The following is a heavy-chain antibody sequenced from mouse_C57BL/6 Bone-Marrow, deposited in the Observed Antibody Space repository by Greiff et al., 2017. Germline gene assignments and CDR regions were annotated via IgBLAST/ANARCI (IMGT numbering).Heavy chain of an antibody. D-gene: IGHD2-5*01. J-gene: IGHJ2*01. CDR1: GYTFTSYW. CDR2: IDPSDSYT. CDR3: ARPSYYSKKGYYFDY. Sequence: VQLQQSGAELVMPGASVKLSCKASGYTFTSYWMHWVKQRPGQGLEWIGEIDPSDSYTNYNQKFKGKSTLTVDQSSSTAYMQLSSLTSEDSAVYYCARPSYYSKKGYYFDYWGQGTTLTVSS. V-gene: IGHV1-69*01.